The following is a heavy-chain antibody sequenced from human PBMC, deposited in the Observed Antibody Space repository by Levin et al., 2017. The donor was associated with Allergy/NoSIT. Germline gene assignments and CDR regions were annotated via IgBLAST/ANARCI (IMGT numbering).Heavy chain of an antibody. V-gene: IGHV4-39*01. CDR2: IYYSGST. J-gene: IGHJ4*02. D-gene: IGHD4-17*01. Sequence: SETLSLTCTVSGGSISSSSYYWGWIRQPPGKGLEWIGSIYYSGSTYYNPSLKSRVTISVDTSKNQFSLKLSSVTAADTAVYYCARLTVTTTGYGFYWGQGTLVTVSS. CDR1: GGSISSSSYY. CDR3: ARLTVTTTGYGFY.